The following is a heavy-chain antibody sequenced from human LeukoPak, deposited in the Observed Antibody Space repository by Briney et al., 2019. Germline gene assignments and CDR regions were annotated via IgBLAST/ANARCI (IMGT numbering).Heavy chain of an antibody. Sequence: PSETLSLTCTVSGGSISSSSYYWGWIRQPPGKGLEWIGSIYYSGSTYYNPSLKSRVTISVDTSKNQFSLKLSSVTASDTAVYYCARQLGNMVYVFGDSWFDPWGQGTLVTVSS. D-gene: IGHD2-8*01. CDR2: IYYSGST. CDR1: GGSISSSSYY. CDR3: ARQLGNMVYVFGDSWFDP. J-gene: IGHJ5*02. V-gene: IGHV4-39*01.